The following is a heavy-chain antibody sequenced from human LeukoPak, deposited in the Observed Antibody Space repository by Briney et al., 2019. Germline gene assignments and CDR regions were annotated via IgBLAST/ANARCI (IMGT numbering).Heavy chain of an antibody. CDR1: GGSINSGDYY. J-gene: IGHJ4*02. Sequence: PSETLSLTCSVSGGSINSGDYYWNWIRQPAGKGLEWIGRFYSSGSANYNPSLENRVTILIHTSRNQFSLQLSSVTAADTAVYYCARGRGFGSSSYYFDFWGQGTLVTVSS. CDR2: FYSSGSA. D-gene: IGHD6-6*01. V-gene: IGHV4-61*02. CDR3: ARGRGFGSSSYYFDF.